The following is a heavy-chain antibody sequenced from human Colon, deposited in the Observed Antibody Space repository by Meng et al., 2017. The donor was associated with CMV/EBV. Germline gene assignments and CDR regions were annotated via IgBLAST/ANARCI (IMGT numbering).Heavy chain of an antibody. V-gene: IGHV5-51*01. D-gene: IGHD3-22*01. J-gene: IGHJ3*02. Sequence: KVSCQGFVYSFTSFWIGWLRQVTGKGLEWVGIIYLGDSNVRYNPCFQGQVTMSDDNSINTAYLQWSSLHASNTARYYCARGGITPIVVHTFNMWGQGTMVTVSS. CDR2: IYLGDSNV. CDR3: ARGGITPIVVHTFNM. CDR1: VYSFTSFW.